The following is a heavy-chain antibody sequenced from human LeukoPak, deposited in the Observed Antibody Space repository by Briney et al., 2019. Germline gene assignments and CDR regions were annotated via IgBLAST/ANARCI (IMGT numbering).Heavy chain of an antibody. CDR2: IIPIFGTA. J-gene: IGHJ4*02. CDR1: GGTFSSYA. D-gene: IGHD5-18*01. CDR3: AREGGDTAMVNFDY. Sequence: SVKVSCKASGGTFSSYAISWVRQAPGQGLEWMGGIIPIFGTANYAQKFQGRVTITADKSTSTVYMELSSLRSEDTAVYYCAREGGDTAMVNFDYWGQGTLVTVSS. V-gene: IGHV1-69*06.